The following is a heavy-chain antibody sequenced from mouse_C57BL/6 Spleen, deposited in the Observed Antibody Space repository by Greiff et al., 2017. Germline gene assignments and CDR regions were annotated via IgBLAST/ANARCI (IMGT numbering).Heavy chain of an antibody. V-gene: IGHV1-55*01. D-gene: IGHD1-1*01. Sequence: VQLQQPGAELVKPGASVKMSCKASGYTFTSYWITWVKQRPGQGLEWIGDIYPGSGGTNYNEKFKSKATLTVDTSSSTAYMQLSSLPSEDSAVYYCARDYGSSGAMDYWGQGTSVTVSS. CDR3: ARDYGSSGAMDY. CDR1: GYTFTSYW. CDR2: IYPGSGGT. J-gene: IGHJ4*01.